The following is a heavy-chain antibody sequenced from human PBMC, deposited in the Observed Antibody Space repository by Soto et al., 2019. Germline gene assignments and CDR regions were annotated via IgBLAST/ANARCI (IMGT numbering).Heavy chain of an antibody. V-gene: IGHV4-61*01. D-gene: IGHD4-17*01. CDR1: GSSVSGGFYY. CDR3: ARYHDYGDYGYFDS. J-gene: IGHJ4*02. Sequence: QVQLQESGPGLVKPSETLSLTCTVSGSSVSGGFYYWTWIRQPPGKGLEWIGYIYNSKTTNYNASLRSRVTRSVDTSKNQFSLRLTSVTAADTAVYYCARYHDYGDYGYFDSWGQGTLVTVSS. CDR2: IYNSKTT.